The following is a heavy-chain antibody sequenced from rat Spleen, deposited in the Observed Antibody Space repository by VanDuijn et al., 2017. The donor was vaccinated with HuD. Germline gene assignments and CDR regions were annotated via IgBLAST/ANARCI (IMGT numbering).Heavy chain of an antibody. Sequence: QVQLKESGPGLVQPSQTLSLTCTVSGFSLSSYGVIWVRQPPGKVLARMGVLWGNENKNYNSALKSRLSISRATSKNQVFLKMNNLQTEDTAMYFCDRSYGGYSFMDAWGQGASVTVSS. CDR2: LWGNENK. CDR1: GFSLSSYG. V-gene: IGHV2S61*01. J-gene: IGHJ4*01. D-gene: IGHD1-11*01. CDR3: DRSYGGYSFMDA.